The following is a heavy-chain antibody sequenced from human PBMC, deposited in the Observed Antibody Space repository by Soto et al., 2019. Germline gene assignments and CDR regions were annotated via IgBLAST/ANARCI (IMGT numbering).Heavy chain of an antibody. J-gene: IGHJ4*02. Sequence: PGGSLRLSCAASGFTFSSYAMHWVRQAPGKGLEWVAVISYDGSNKYYADSVKGRFTISRDNSKNTLYLQMNSLRAEDTAVYYCARDRRGIPAANIFDFWGQGTLVTVSS. CDR1: GFTFSSYA. CDR3: ARDRRGIPAANIFDF. CDR2: ISYDGSNK. V-gene: IGHV3-30-3*01. D-gene: IGHD3-16*01.